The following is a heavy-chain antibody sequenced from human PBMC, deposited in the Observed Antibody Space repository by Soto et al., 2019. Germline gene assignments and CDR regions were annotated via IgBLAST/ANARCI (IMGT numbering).Heavy chain of an antibody. D-gene: IGHD6-13*01. Sequence: QVQLQQWGAGLLKPSETLSLTCAVYGGSFSGYYWSWIRQPPGKGLEWIGEINHSGSTNYNPSLKSRVPISVDTSKNQFSLKLSSVTAADTAVYYCARGRAKYSSSWYNYWGQGTLVTVSS. CDR1: GGSFSGYY. V-gene: IGHV4-34*01. CDR2: INHSGST. CDR3: ARGRAKYSSSWYNY. J-gene: IGHJ4*02.